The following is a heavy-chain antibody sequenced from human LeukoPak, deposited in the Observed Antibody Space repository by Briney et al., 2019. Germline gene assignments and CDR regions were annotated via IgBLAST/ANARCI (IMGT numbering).Heavy chain of an antibody. J-gene: IGHJ4*02. D-gene: IGHD6-13*01. CDR3: AKDRSSSWYPYYFDY. Sequence: GGSLRPSCAASGFTFSSYAMSWVRQPPGKGLEWVSAISGSGGSTYYADSVKGRFTISRDNSKNTLYLQMNSLRAEDTAVYYCAKDRSSSWYPYYFDYWGQGTLVTVSS. V-gene: IGHV3-23*01. CDR2: ISGSGGST. CDR1: GFTFSSYA.